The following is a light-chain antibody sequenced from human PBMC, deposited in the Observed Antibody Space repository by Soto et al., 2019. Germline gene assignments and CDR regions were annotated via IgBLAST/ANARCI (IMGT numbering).Light chain of an antibody. CDR2: KVS. V-gene: IGKV2-30*01. J-gene: IGKJ1*01. CDR3: MQGTHWPWT. Sequence: QPASISCRSSQSLLYSDGNTYLHWFQQRPGQSPRRLIYKVSNRESGVPDRFSGSGAGTAFTLEISSVEAEDVGLYYCMQGTHWPWTFGQGTKVDIK. CDR1: QSLLYSDGNTY.